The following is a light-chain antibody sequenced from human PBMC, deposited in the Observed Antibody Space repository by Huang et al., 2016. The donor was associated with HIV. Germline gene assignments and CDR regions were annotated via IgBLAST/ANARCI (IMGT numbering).Light chain of an antibody. V-gene: IGKV3-20*01. CDR2: GAS. CDR1: HSVSSIY. CDR3: HQYGSLPRT. Sequence: EIVLTQSPGTLSLSPGERATLSCRASHSVSSIYLAWYQQKPGQAPRRLIYGASSRDTGIPDRFSGSGSGTDFTLTISRLEPEDFAVYYCHQYGSLPRTFGQGTKVEIK. J-gene: IGKJ1*01.